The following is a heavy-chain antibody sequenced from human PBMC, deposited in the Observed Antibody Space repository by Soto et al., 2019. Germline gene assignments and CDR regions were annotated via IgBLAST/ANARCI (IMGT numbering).Heavy chain of an antibody. CDR1: GFIFSSYW. D-gene: IGHD2-8*01. CDR3: VRDAQRGGVYDY. J-gene: IGHJ4*02. V-gene: IGHV3-7*01. CDR2: IKGDGSQR. Sequence: GGSLRLSCAASGFIFSSYWINWVRQTPGKGLECVAAIKGDGSQRYYVDSVKGRFTISRDNAKNSVDLQMKSLRAEDTAVYYCVRDAQRGGVYDYWGQGTLVTVSS.